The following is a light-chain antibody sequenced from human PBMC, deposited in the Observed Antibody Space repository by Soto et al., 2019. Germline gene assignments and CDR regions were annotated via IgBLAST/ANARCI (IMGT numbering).Light chain of an antibody. CDR2: EVS. V-gene: IGLV2-8*01. Sequence: QSVLTQPPSASGSPGQSVTISCTGTSSDVGGYNYVSWYQQHPGKAPKLMIYEVSKRPSGVPDRFSGSKSGNTASLTVSGLQAEDEADYYCQSFDGRLGNWVFGGGTKLTVL. J-gene: IGLJ3*02. CDR1: SSDVGGYNY. CDR3: QSFDGRLGNWV.